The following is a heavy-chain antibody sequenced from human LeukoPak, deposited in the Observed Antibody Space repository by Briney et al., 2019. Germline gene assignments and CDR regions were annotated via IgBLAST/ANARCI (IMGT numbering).Heavy chain of an antibody. J-gene: IGHJ4*02. Sequence: SETLSLTCTVSGGSISSSSYYWGWLRQPPGKGLEWIGSIYYSGSTYYNPSLKSRVTISVDTSKNQFSLKLSSVTAADTAVYYCARHIIAAAGHFDYWGQGTLVTVSS. CDR2: IYYSGST. V-gene: IGHV4-39*01. CDR3: ARHIIAAAGHFDY. CDR1: GGSISSSSYY. D-gene: IGHD6-13*01.